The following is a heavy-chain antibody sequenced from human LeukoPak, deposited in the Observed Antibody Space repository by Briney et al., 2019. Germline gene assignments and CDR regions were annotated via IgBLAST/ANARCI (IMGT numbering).Heavy chain of an antibody. Sequence: HPGGSLRLSCAASGFTFRTYWMHWVRQAPGKGLVWVSRISSDGSTTTYADSVKGRFTISRDNAKNSLYLQMNSLRAEDTAVYYCARAIYGGAFDYWGQGTLVTVSS. D-gene: IGHD3-10*02. CDR1: GFTFRTYW. CDR2: ISSDGSTT. V-gene: IGHV3-74*01. J-gene: IGHJ4*02. CDR3: ARAIYGGAFDY.